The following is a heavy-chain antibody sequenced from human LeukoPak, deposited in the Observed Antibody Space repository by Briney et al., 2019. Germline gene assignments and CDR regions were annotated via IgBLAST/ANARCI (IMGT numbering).Heavy chain of an antibody. CDR2: IIPIFGTA. V-gene: IGHV1-69*05. CDR1: GGTFSSYA. CDR3: ARAPVTYYDILTGYPFDY. Sequence: SVRVSCKASGGTFSSYAISWVRQAPGQGLEWMGGIIPIFGTANYAQKFQGRVTITTDESTSTAYMELSSLRSEDTAVYYCARAPVTYYDILTGYPFDYWGQGTLVTVSS. D-gene: IGHD3-9*01. J-gene: IGHJ4*02.